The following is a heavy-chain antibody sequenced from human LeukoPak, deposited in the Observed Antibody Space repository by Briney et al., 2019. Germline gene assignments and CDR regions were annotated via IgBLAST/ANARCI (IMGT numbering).Heavy chain of an antibody. CDR3: ARDPRGYTTTYYYYYYMDV. CDR1: GYTFTGYY. J-gene: IGHJ6*03. V-gene: IGHV1-2*02. Sequence: GASVKVSCKASGYTFTGYYMHWVRQAPGQGLEWMGWINPNSGGTNYAQKFQGRVTMTRDTSISTAYMELSRLRSDDTAVYYCARDPRGYTTTYYYYYYMDVWGKGTTVTISS. CDR2: INPNSGGT. D-gene: IGHD1-1*01.